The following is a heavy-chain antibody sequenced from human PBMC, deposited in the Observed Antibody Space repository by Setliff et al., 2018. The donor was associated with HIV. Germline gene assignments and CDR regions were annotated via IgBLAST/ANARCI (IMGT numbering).Heavy chain of an antibody. CDR3: MYGGRTATTH. V-gene: IGHV3-74*01. CDR1: GFTFSSSW. D-gene: IGHD4-17*01. Sequence: GSLRLSCAGSGFTFSSSWMHWVRQAPGKGLVWVSRINGDGSFTVYADSVKGRFTISRDNSKNTLYLQMNSVRGEDTAVYYCMYGGRTATTHWGQGTLVTVSS. CDR2: INGDGSFT. J-gene: IGHJ4*02.